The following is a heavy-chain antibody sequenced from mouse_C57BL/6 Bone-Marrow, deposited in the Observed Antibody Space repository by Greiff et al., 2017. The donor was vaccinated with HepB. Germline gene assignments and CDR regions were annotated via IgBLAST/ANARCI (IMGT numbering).Heavy chain of an antibody. CDR1: GYTFTDYN. D-gene: IGHD2-2*01. V-gene: IGHV1-18*01. CDR2: INPNNGGT. J-gene: IGHJ4*01. CDR3: ARDTMVTTGGVYYAMDY. Sequence: VQLQQSGPELVKPGASVKIPCKASGYTFTDYNMDWVKQSHGKSLEWIGDINPNNGGTIYNQKFKGKATLTVDKSSSTAYMELRSLTSEDTAVYYCARDTMVTTGGVYYAMDYWGQGTSVTVSS.